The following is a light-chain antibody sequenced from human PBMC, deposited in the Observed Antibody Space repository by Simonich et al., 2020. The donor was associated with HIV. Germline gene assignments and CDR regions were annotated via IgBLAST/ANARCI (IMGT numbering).Light chain of an antibody. CDR1: QSVLYSSNNKNY. V-gene: IGKV4-1*01. Sequence: TINCKSSQSVLYSSNNKNYLAWYQQKPGQPPKLLIYWASTRESGVPDRFSGSGSGTDFTLTISSLQAEDVAVYYCQQYYSTPLTFGGGTKVEIK. J-gene: IGKJ4*01. CDR3: QQYYSTPLT. CDR2: WAS.